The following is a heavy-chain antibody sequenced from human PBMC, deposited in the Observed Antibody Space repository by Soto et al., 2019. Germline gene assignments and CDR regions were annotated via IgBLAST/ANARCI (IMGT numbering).Heavy chain of an antibody. Sequence: GGSLRLSCAASGFTFSSYWMHWVRQAPGKGLVWVSRINSDGSSTSYADSVKGRFTISRDNAKNTQYLQMNSLRAEDTAVYYCARTGGPAGYYYYYMDVWGKGTTVTVSS. V-gene: IGHV3-74*01. CDR2: INSDGSST. CDR1: GFTFSSYW. D-gene: IGHD2-2*01. CDR3: ARTGGPAGYYYYYMDV. J-gene: IGHJ6*03.